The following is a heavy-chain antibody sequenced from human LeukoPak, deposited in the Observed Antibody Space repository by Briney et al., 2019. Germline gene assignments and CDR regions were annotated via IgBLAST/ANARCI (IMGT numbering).Heavy chain of an antibody. J-gene: IGHJ6*02. CDR3: ARVPPPTGLDA. CDR2: INPSGGST. CDR1: GYTFTSYY. Sequence: ASVRVSCKASGYTFTSYYMHWVRQAPGQGLEWMGIINPSGGSTSYAQKFQGRVTMTRDTSTSTVYMELSRLRSEDTAVYYCARVPPPTGLDAWAKGPRSPSP. V-gene: IGHV1-46*01.